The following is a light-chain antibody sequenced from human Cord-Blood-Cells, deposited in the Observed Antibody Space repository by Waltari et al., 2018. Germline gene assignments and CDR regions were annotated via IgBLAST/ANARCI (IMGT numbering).Light chain of an antibody. V-gene: IGLV2-8*01. CDR2: EVS. CDR3: SSYAGSNNLV. CDR1: SSDVGGYNY. J-gene: IGLJ2*01. Sequence: QSALTQPPSASGSPGQSVTISCTGTSSDVGGYNYVSWYQQPPDKAPKLMIYEVSKRPSGFPDRFSGSKSGNTASLTVSGLQAEDEADYYCSSYAGSNNLVFGGGTKLTVL.